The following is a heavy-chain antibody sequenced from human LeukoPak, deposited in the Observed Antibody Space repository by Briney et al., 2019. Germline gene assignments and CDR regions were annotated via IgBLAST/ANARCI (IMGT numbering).Heavy chain of an antibody. V-gene: IGHV3-30*03. CDR2: ISYDGSNK. D-gene: IGHD6-13*01. CDR1: GFDFSSQW. J-gene: IGHJ6*03. CDR3: AGISSWYYMDV. Sequence: GGSLRLSCAASGFDFSSQWMSWVRQAPGKGLEWVAVISYDGSNKYYADSVKGRFTISRDNSKNTLYLQMNSLRAEDTAVYYCAGISSWYYMDVWGKGTTVTVSS.